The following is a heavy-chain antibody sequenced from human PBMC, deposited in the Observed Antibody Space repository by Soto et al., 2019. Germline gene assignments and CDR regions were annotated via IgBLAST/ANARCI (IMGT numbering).Heavy chain of an antibody. V-gene: IGHV3-7*05. CDR2: IKQDGSEK. D-gene: IGHD2-2*01. CDR1: GFTFSSYW. J-gene: IGHJ6*02. CDR3: ARERYAASLGYYYYYGMDV. Sequence: GGSLRFSCAASGFTFSSYWMSWVRQAPGKGLEWVANIKQDGSEKYYVDSVKGRSTISRDNAKNSLYLQMNSLRAEDTAVYYCARERYAASLGYYYYYGMDVWGQGTTVTVSS.